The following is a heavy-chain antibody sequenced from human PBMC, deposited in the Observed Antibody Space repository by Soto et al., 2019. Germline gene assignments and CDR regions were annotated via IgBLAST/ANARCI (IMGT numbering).Heavy chain of an antibody. D-gene: IGHD3-16*01. Sequence: AETLSLNCTVSGGSPSSSSYYWGWIRQPPGKGLEWIGSIYYSGYTYYNPSRKSRVTISVDTSKNQFSLKLSSVTAADTAVYYCARHNGPLYVGYYYDMDVWGQGTTVTVSS. CDR1: GGSPSSSSYY. J-gene: IGHJ6*02. V-gene: IGHV4-39*01. CDR3: ARHNGPLYVGYYYDMDV. CDR2: IYYSGYT.